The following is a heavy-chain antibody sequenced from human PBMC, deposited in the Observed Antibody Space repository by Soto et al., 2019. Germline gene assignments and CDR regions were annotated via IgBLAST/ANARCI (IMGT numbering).Heavy chain of an antibody. CDR2: ISYDGSNN. D-gene: IGHD5-18*01. CDR1: GFTFSSYG. J-gene: IGHJ4*02. V-gene: IGHV3-30*18. Sequence: PGGSLRRSCAASGFTFSSYGMYWVRQAPGKGLEWVAAISYDGSNNYHADSVKGRFTISRDNSKNTLYLQLNSLRTEDTAVYYCAKDIVKYTYGACDYWGQGVLVTVSS. CDR3: AKDIVKYTYGACDY.